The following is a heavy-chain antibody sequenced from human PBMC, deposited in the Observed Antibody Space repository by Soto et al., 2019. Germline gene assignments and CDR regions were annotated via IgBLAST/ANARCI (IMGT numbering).Heavy chain of an antibody. Sequence: EVQLLESGGGLVQPGGSLRLSCAASGFTFTNYAMTWVRQAPGKGLEWVSISSGSGGSTNYADSVKGRFTISRDNSKNTLYLQMNSLRVEDTAVYYCAKDRDDYRNYVFDYWGQGTLVTVSS. CDR2: SSGSGGST. V-gene: IGHV3-23*01. D-gene: IGHD4-4*01. CDR3: AKDRDDYRNYVFDY. J-gene: IGHJ4*02. CDR1: GFTFTNYA.